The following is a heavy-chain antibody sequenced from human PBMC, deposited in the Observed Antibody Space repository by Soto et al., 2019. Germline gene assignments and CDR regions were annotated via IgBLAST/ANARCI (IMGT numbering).Heavy chain of an antibody. Sequence: QVQLQESGPGLVKPSDTLSLTCAVSGYSISSSNWWGWIRQPPGKGLEWIGYIYYSGTTYYNPSPKRRVTMPVDTYKNQFPLKLTPVTAVDTAVYYCARREIQGPIDYWGQGTLVTVSS. D-gene: IGHD1-26*01. V-gene: IGHV4-28*01. CDR3: ARREIQGPIDY. J-gene: IGHJ4*02. CDR1: GYSISSSNW. CDR2: IYYSGTT.